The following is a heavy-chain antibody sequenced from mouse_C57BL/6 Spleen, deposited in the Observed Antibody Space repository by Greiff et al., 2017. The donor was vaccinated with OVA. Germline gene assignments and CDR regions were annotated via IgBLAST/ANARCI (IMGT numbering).Heavy chain of an antibody. J-gene: IGHJ2*01. CDR3: ARNGGILDFDY. V-gene: IGHV1-64*01. CDR1: GYTFTSYW. CDR2: IHPNSGST. Sequence: QVHVKQSGAELVKPGASVKLSCKASGYTFTSYWMHWVKQRPGQGLEWIGMIHPNSGSTNYNEKFKSKATLTVDKSSSTAYMQLSSLTSEDSAVYYCARNGGILDFDYWGQGTTLTVSS.